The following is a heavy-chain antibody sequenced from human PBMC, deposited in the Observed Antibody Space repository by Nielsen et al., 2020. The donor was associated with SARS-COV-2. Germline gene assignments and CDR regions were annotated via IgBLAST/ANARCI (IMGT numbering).Heavy chain of an antibody. Sequence: GESLKISCAASGFTFSSYGMHWVRQAPGKGLEWVAVIWYDGSNKYYADSVKGRFTISRDNSKTTLYLQMNSLRAEDTAVYYCAREIVGATKDYWGQGTLVTVSS. V-gene: IGHV3-33*01. CDR1: GFTFSSYG. CDR2: IWYDGSNK. J-gene: IGHJ4*02. CDR3: AREIVGATKDY. D-gene: IGHD1-26*01.